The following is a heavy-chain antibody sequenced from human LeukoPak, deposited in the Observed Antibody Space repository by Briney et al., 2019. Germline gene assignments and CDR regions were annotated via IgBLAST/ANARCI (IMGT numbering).Heavy chain of an antibody. CDR2: INPNSGGT. V-gene: IGHV1-2*02. CDR3: AKGSGSGSSLKYYYYYYMDV. D-gene: IGHD3-10*01. CDR1: GYTFTGYY. J-gene: IGHJ6*03. Sequence: ASVKVSCKASGYTFTGYYMHWVRQAPGQGLEWMGWINPNSGGTNYAQKFQGRVTMTRDTSISTAYMELSRLRSDDTAVYYCAKGSGSGSSLKYYYYYYMDVWGKGTTVTISS.